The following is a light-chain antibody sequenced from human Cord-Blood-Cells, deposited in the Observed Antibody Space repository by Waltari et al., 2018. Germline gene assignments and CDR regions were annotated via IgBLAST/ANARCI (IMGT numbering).Light chain of an antibody. CDR3: MQGTHWPPT. CDR1: QSLVHSDGNTY. Sequence: DVVMTQSPLSLPVTLGQPASISCRSSQSLVHSDGNTYLNWFQQRPGQSPRRLIYKVSNRDSGVPDRFSGSGSGTDSTLKISRVEAEDVGVYYCMQGTHWPPTFGQGTKVEIK. J-gene: IGKJ1*01. CDR2: KVS. V-gene: IGKV2-30*02.